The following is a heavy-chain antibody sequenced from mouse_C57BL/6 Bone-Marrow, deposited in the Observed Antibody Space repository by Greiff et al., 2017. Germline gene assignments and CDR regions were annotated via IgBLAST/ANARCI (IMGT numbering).Heavy chain of an antibody. CDR2: IYPRSGNT. V-gene: IGHV1-81*01. CDR3: ATFYYGNYAFAY. D-gene: IGHD2-1*01. CDR1: GYTFTSYG. J-gene: IGHJ3*01. Sequence: QLQQSGAELARPGASVKLSCKASGYTFTSYGISWVKQRTGQGLEWIGEIYPRSGNTYYNEKFKGKATLTADKSSSTAYMELRSLTSEDSAVYFCATFYYGNYAFAYWGQGTLVTVSA.